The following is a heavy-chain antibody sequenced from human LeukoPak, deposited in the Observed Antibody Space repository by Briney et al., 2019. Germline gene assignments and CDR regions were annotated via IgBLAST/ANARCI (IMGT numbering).Heavy chain of an antibody. Sequence: SGGSLRLSCAASGFTFSDYYMSWIRQAPGKGLEGVSYISSSGSTIYYADSVKGRFTISRDNAKNSLYLQMNSLRADDTAVYYCAGEGYGDYDGDYWGQGTLVTVSS. CDR2: ISSSGSTI. V-gene: IGHV3-11*01. CDR3: AGEGYGDYDGDY. J-gene: IGHJ4*02. D-gene: IGHD4-17*01. CDR1: GFTFSDYY.